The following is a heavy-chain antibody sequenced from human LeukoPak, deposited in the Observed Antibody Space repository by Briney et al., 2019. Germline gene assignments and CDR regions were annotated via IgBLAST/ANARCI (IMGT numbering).Heavy chain of an antibody. V-gene: IGHV4-4*02. Sequence: KPSGTLSLTCAVSGGSISSSNWWSWVRQPPGKGLEWIGEIYHSGSTNYNPSLKSRVTKSVDKSKNQFSLKLSSVTAADTAVYYCARGTTYYDILTGYSTGGYYFDYWGQGTLVTVSS. CDR3: ARGTTYYDILTGYSTGGYYFDY. CDR1: GGSISSSNW. CDR2: IYHSGST. D-gene: IGHD3-9*01. J-gene: IGHJ4*02.